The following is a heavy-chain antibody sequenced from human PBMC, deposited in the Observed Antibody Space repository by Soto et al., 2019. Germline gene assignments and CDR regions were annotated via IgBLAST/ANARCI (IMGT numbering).Heavy chain of an antibody. D-gene: IGHD3-3*01. J-gene: IGHJ4*02. CDR1: GGSFSGYY. Sequence: SETLSLTCAVYGGSFSGYYWSWIRQPPGKGLEWIGEINHSGSTNYNPSLKSRVTISVDTSKNQFSLKLSSVTAADTAMYYCARGSRRSYDFWSGYYSPFFDYWGQGTLVTVSS. V-gene: IGHV4-34*01. CDR2: INHSGST. CDR3: ARGSRRSYDFWSGYYSPFFDY.